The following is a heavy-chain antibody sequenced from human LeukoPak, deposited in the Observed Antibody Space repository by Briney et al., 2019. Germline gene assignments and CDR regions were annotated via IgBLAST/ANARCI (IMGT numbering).Heavy chain of an antibody. CDR1: GYTFTSYD. Sequence: ASVTVSCKASGYTFTSYDINWVRQATGQGLEWMGWMNPNSGNTGYAQKFQGRVTMTRNTSISTAYMELSSLRSEDTAVYYCARKPLFRRYYFDYWGQGTLVTVSS. CDR3: ARKPLFRRYYFDY. V-gene: IGHV1-8*01. CDR2: MNPNSGNT. J-gene: IGHJ4*02.